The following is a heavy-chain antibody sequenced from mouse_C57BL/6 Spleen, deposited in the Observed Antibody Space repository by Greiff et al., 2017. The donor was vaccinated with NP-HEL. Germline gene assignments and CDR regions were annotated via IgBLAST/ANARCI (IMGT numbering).Heavy chain of an antibody. J-gene: IGHJ2*01. CDR3: ARSTYYGSSYEDY. D-gene: IGHD1-1*01. Sequence: VQLQQSGPELVKPGASVKISCKASGYAFSSSWMNWVKQRPGKGLEWIGRIYPGDGDINYNGKFKGKATLTADKSSSTAYMQLSSLTSEDSAVYFCARSTYYGSSYEDYWGQGTTLTVSS. CDR2: IYPGDGDI. V-gene: IGHV1-82*01. CDR1: GYAFSSSW.